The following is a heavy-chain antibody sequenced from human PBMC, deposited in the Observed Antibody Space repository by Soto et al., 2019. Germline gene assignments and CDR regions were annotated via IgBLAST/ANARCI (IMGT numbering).Heavy chain of an antibody. J-gene: IGHJ5*02. D-gene: IGHD3-3*01. CDR1: GGSISSYY. V-gene: IGHV4-59*01. Sequence: TSETLSLTCTVSGGSISSYYWSWIRQPPGKGLEWIGYIYYSGSTNYNPSLKSRVTISVDTSKNQFSLKLSSVTAADTAVYYCARVLHITIFGVVITAGFDPWGQGTLVTVS. CDR3: ARVLHITIFGVVITAGFDP. CDR2: IYYSGST.